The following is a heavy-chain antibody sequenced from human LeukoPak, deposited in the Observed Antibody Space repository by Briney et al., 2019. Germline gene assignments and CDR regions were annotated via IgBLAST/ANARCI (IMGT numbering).Heavy chain of an antibody. D-gene: IGHD6-19*01. V-gene: IGHV1-69*10. Sequence: SVSVSCKASGGTFSRYAISWVRQAPGQGVEWMGGIIPMVGIANYAQTFQGRVTITADEARSTAYMELSSLRSAPTAVYYCARDRPYTRGWRGFDYWGQGTLVTVSS. CDR2: IIPMVGIA. CDR1: GGTFSRYA. J-gene: IGHJ4*02. CDR3: ARDRPYTRGWRGFDY.